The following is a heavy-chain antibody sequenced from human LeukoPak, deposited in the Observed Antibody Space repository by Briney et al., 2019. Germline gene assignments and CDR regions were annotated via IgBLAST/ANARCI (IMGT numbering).Heavy chain of an antibody. Sequence: PSETLSLTCAVYGGSFSGYYWSWIRQPPGKGLEWIGEINHSGSTNYNPSLKSRLTISLDTSKKQFSLKLSSVTAADTAVYYCARFADYFDSSGAGWYFDVWGRGALVAVSS. J-gene: IGHJ2*01. D-gene: IGHD3-22*01. CDR1: GGSFSGYY. CDR3: ARFADYFDSSGAGWYFDV. V-gene: IGHV4-34*01. CDR2: INHSGST.